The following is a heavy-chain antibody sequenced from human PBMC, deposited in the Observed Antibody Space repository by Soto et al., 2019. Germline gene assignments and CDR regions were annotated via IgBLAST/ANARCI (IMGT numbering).Heavy chain of an antibody. CDR3: ARGSSIAGLYYGMDV. D-gene: IGHD6-6*01. Sequence: PSETLSLTCAVYGGSFSGYYWTWIRQPPGRGLEWIGSINYSGSTNYNLSLKSRVTISLDTSKNQFSLKLSSVTAADTAVYYCARGSSIAGLYYGMDVWGQGTTVTVSS. J-gene: IGHJ6*02. CDR2: INYSGST. V-gene: IGHV4-34*09. CDR1: GGSFSGYY.